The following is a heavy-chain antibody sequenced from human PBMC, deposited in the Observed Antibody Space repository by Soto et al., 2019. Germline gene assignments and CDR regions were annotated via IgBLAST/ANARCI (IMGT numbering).Heavy chain of an antibody. CDR1: GSSINSGDYY. CDR2: IYYSGST. CDR3: AGFSEVAATEINWFDP. D-gene: IGHD2-15*01. J-gene: IGHJ5*02. V-gene: IGHV4-30-4*01. Sequence: SESLSLTCPVSGSSINSGDYYWSWIRQPPGKGLEWIGYIYYSGSTYYNPSLKSRVTMSVDTSKNQFSLKLSSVTAADTAVYYCAGFSEVAATEINWFDPWGQGTLVTVSS.